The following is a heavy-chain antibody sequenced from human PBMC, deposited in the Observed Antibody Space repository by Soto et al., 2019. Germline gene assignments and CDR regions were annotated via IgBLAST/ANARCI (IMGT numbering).Heavy chain of an antibody. CDR3: ARDRDYYGMDV. CDR2: IYYSGST. CDR1: GGSISSGGYY. Sequence: TLSVTCTVSGGSISSGGYYWSWIRQHPGKGLEWIGYIYYSGSTYYNPSLKSRVTISVDTSKNQFSLKLSSVTAADTAVYYCARDRDYYGMDVWGQGTTVTVSS. J-gene: IGHJ6*02. D-gene: IGHD3-10*01. V-gene: IGHV4-31*03.